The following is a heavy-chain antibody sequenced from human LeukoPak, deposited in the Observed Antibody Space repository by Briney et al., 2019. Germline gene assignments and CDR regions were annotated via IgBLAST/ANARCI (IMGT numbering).Heavy chain of an antibody. V-gene: IGHV5-51*01. CDR2: ICPGDSDT. CDR1: GYGFSSYW. J-gene: IGHJ4*02. CDR3: ARHTTVGGSLRFDY. Sequence: GESLKISCKDSGYGFSSYWIGWVRQMPGKGLEYMGIICPGDSDTRYSQSFQGQVTISADKSITTAYLQWSSLKASDTAMYYCARHTTVGGSLRFDYWGQGTLVSVSS. D-gene: IGHD4-23*01.